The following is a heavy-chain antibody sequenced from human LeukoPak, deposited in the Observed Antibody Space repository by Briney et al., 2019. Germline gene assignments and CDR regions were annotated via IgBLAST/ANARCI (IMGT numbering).Heavy chain of an antibody. J-gene: IGHJ5*02. CDR1: GGSISSSSYY. V-gene: IGHV4-39*02. Sequence: SETLSLTCTVSGGSISSSSYYWGWIRQPPWKGLEWIGSIYYSGSTYYNPSLKSRVTISVDTSKNQFSLQLNSVTPEDTAVYYCAREDVGATYNWFDPWGQGTLVTVSS. CDR2: IYYSGST. D-gene: IGHD1-26*01. CDR3: AREDVGATYNWFDP.